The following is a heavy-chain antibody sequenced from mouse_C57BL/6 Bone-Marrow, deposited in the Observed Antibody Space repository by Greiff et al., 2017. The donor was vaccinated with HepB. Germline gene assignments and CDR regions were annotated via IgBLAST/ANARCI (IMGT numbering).Heavy chain of an antibody. D-gene: IGHD3-2*02. V-gene: IGHV3-6*01. CDR2: ISYDGSN. J-gene: IGHJ3*01. CDR1: GYSITSGYY. Sequence: ESGPGLVKPSQSLSLTCSVTGYSITSGYYWNWIRQFPGNKLEWMGYISYDGSNNYNPSLKNRISITRDPSKNQFFLKLNSVTTEDTATYYCARGTTAQATSWFAYWGQGTLVTVSA. CDR3: ARGTTAQATSWFAY.